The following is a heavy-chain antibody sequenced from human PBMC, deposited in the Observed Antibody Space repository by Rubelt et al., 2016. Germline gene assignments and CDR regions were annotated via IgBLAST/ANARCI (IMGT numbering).Heavy chain of an antibody. V-gene: IGHV1-2*04. CDR3: ARDDSPYYYDSSGYYDY. CDR1: GYTFPGYY. D-gene: IGHD3-22*01. CDR2: INPNNGGP. J-gene: IGHJ4*02. Sequence: QVQLVQSGAEVKKPGASVKVSCKASGYTFPGYYMHWVRQAPGQGLEWMGWINPNNGGPNYAQKFQGWVTMTRDTSISTAYMELSRLRSDDTAVYYCARDDSPYYYDSSGYYDYWGQGTLVTVSS.